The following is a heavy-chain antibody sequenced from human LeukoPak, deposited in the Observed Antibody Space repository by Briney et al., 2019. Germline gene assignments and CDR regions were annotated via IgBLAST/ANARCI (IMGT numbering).Heavy chain of an antibody. V-gene: IGHV3-30*02. CDR3: ARDLEMATLDY. D-gene: IGHD5-24*01. Sequence: GGSLRLSCEASGFTFNTYGMHWVRQAPGKGLEWVAFIRYDGSKEYYVDSVKGRFTISRDNSKNTLYLQMNSLRAEDTAVYYCARDLEMATLDYWGQGTLVTVSS. CDR1: GFTFNTYG. CDR2: IRYDGSKE. J-gene: IGHJ4*02.